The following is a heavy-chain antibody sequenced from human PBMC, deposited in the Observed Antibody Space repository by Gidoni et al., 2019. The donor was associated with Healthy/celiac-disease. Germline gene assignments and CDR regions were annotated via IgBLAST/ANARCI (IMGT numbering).Heavy chain of an antibody. Sequence: QVQLVESGGGLVKPGGSLRLSCAAPGFTSSDYYMGWIRQAPGKGLEWVSYISSRSSYTNDADSVKGRFTISRDNAKNSLYLQMNSRRAEDTAVYYCAREIVVPAAIVFDYWGQGTLVTVSS. CDR1: GFTSSDYY. D-gene: IGHD2-2*02. CDR3: AREIVVPAAIVFDY. CDR2: ISSRSSYT. V-gene: IGHV3-11*06. J-gene: IGHJ4*02.